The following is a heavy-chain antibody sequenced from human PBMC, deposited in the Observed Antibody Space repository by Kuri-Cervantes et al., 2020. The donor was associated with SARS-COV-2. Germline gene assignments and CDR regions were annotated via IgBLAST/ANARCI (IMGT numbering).Heavy chain of an antibody. J-gene: IGHJ3*02. V-gene: IGHV4-39*01. D-gene: IGHD6-19*01. CDR1: GDSITSSSYY. Sequence: SETLSLTCTVSGDSITSSSYYWGWIRQPPGKGLEWIGNIYNSGSTYYNPSLKSRVTISVDTSKKQFSLRLSSVTAADAAVYYCATSLPRSGWDGEDAFDIWGQGTMVTVSS. CDR2: IYNSGST. CDR3: ATSLPRSGWDGEDAFDI.